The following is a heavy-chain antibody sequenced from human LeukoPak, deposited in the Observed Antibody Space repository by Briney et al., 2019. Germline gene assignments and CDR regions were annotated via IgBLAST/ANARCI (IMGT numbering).Heavy chain of an antibody. Sequence: GASVKVSCKASGGTFSSYAISWVRQAPGQGLEWMGGIIPIFGTANYAQKFQGRVTITADESTSTAYMELSSLRSEDTAVYYCASFGKHCSSTSCSSDSLGYWGQGTLVTVSS. CDR1: GGTFSSYA. V-gene: IGHV1-69*01. CDR3: ASFGKHCSSTSCSSDSLGY. D-gene: IGHD2-2*01. CDR2: IIPIFGTA. J-gene: IGHJ4*02.